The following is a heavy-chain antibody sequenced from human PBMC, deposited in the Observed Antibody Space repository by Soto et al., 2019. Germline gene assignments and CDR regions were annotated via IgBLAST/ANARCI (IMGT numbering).Heavy chain of an antibody. CDR1: GGTFSSYG. CDR2: ISVYNGNT. D-gene: IGHD6-19*01. J-gene: IGHJ4*02. V-gene: IGHV1-18*01. CDR3: ARSQWPRVFGY. Sequence: ASVKVSCKASGGTFSSYGISWVRQAPGQGLEWMGWISVYNGNTNYAQKLQGRVTMTTDTSTSTAYMELRSLRSDDTAVYYCARSQWPRVFGYWGRGTLVTVSS.